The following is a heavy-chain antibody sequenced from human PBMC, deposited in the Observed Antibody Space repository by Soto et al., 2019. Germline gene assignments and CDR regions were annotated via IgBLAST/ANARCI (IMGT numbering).Heavy chain of an antibody. CDR1: GYTFTSYY. V-gene: IGHV1-46*01. J-gene: IGHJ3*01. CDR2: INPSGGST. Sequence: ASVKVSCKASGYTFTSYYMHWVRQAPGQGLEWMGIINPSGGSTSYAQKFQGRVTMTRDTSTSTVYMELSSLRSEDTAVYYCAGYDSSGYYYGGFDLSGQGPMVTVSS. D-gene: IGHD3-22*01. CDR3: AGYDSSGYYYGGFDL.